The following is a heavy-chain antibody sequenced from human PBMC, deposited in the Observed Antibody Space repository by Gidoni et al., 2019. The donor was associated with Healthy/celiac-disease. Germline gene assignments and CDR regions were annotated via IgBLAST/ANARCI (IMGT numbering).Heavy chain of an antibody. CDR2: IGTAGDT. D-gene: IGHD4-17*01. J-gene: IGHJ2*01. CDR3: ARAFYGGNFYWYFDL. V-gene: IGHV3-13*01. CDR1: GFTFRSYD. Sequence: VQLVESGGGLVQPGGSLRLSCAASGFTFRSYDMHWVRQATGTGLEWVSAIGTAGDTYYPGSVKGRFTIARENAKNSLYLQMNSLRAGDTAVYYCARAFYGGNFYWYFDLWGRGTLVTVSS.